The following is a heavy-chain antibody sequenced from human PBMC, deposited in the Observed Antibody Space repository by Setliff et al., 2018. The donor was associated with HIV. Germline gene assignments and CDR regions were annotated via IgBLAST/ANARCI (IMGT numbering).Heavy chain of an antibody. V-gene: IGHV4-39*01. Sequence: KPSETLSLTCTVSGGSFTSRSYYWGWIRQPPGKGLEWIGSIFYSGITYYNPSRKSRVTISVDTSKNQFSLNLTSVTAADTAVYYCARSKTFYDFWGGYYTHGAFKIWGLGTMVTVSS. D-gene: IGHD3-3*01. CDR1: GGSFTSRSYY. CDR2: IFYSGIT. J-gene: IGHJ3*02. CDR3: ARSKTFYDFWGGYYTHGAFKI.